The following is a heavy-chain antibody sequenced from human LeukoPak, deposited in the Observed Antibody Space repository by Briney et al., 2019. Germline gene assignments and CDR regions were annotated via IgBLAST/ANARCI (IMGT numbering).Heavy chain of an antibody. CDR1: GFTFSSYW. J-gene: IGHJ4*02. D-gene: IGHD3-3*01. Sequence: GSLRLSCAVSGFTFSSYWMSWVRQTPGKGLEWIGEINHSGSTNYNPSLKSRVTISVDTSKNQFSLKLSSVTAADTAVYYCARAIFGVVIVDYWGQGTLVTVSS. CDR2: INHSGST. CDR3: ARAIFGVVIVDY. V-gene: IGHV4-34*01.